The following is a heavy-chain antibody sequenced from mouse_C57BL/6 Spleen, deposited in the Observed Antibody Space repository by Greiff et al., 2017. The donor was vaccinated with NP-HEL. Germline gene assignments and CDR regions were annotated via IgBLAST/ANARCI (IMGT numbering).Heavy chain of an antibody. J-gene: IGHJ2*01. CDR2: INPNNGGT. CDR1: GYTFTDYN. CDR3: ARPRRPLYYFDY. Sequence: EVQLQQSGPELVKPGASVKIPCKASGYTFTDYNMDWVKQSHGKSLEWIGDINPNNGGTIYNQKFKGKATLTVDKSSSTAYMELRSLTSEDTAVYYCARPRRPLYYFDYWGQGTTLTVSS. D-gene: IGHD2-12*01. V-gene: IGHV1-18*01.